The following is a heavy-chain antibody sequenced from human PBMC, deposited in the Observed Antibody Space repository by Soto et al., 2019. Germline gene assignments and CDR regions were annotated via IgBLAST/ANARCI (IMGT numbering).Heavy chain of an antibody. V-gene: IGHV3-30*18. J-gene: IGHJ4*02. CDR1: GFTFSSYG. Sequence: GGSLRLSCAASGFTFSSYGMHWVRQAPGKGLEWVAVISYDGSDRYYADSVKGRFTISRDDSKNTLYLQMNSLRAGDTAVYYCAKASTVTAYDGDDYWGQGTLVTVSS. CDR2: ISYDGSDR. D-gene: IGHD4-17*01. CDR3: AKASTVTAYDGDDY.